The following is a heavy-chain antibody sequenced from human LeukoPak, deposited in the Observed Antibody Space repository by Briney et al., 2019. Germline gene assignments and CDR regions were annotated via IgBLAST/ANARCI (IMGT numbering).Heavy chain of an antibody. Sequence: ASVKVSCKASGYTFTGYYMHWVRQAPGQGLEWMGWINPNSGGTNYAQKFQGRVTMTRDTSISTAYMELTRLTSGDTAVYYCAQRTDGVSYSEGWGQGTLVTVSS. D-gene: IGHD1-26*01. J-gene: IGHJ4*02. V-gene: IGHV1-2*02. CDR1: GYTFTGYY. CDR3: AQRTDGVSYSEG. CDR2: INPNSGGT.